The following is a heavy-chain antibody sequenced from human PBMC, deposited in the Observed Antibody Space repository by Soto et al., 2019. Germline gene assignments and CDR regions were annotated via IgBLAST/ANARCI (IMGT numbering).Heavy chain of an antibody. J-gene: IGHJ4*02. D-gene: IGHD3-22*01. CDR1: GGSISSYY. Sequence: LSLTCTVSGGSISSYYWSWIRQPPGKGLEWIGYMYYSGSTNYNPSLKSRVTISVDTSKNQFSLKLSSVTAADTAVYYCGGKNYDSSGYFDYWGQGTLVTVSS. CDR2: MYYSGST. V-gene: IGHV4-59*01. CDR3: GGKNYDSSGYFDY.